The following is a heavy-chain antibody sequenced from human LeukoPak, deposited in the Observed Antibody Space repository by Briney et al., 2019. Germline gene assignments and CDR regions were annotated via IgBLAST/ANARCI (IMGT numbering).Heavy chain of an antibody. Sequence: SETLSLTCAVYAGSFSGYYWSWIRQPPGKGLEWIGSMYHSGSTFYNPSLKSRVTISVDTSKNQFSLKLSSVTAADTAVYYCARFSFYGYHGDYWGQGTLVTVSS. CDR2: MYHSGST. CDR1: AGSFSGYY. D-gene: IGHD2/OR15-2a*01. CDR3: ARFSFYGYHGDY. V-gene: IGHV4-34*01. J-gene: IGHJ4*02.